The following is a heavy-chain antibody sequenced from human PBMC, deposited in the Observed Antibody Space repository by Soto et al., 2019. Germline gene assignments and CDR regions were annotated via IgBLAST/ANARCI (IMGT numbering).Heavy chain of an antibody. CDR2: IYYSGST. CDR3: ARDRLANWFDP. J-gene: IGHJ5*02. V-gene: IGHV4-59*01. Sequence: PSLTCTVSGGSISSYYWSWIRQPPGKGLEWIGYIYYSGSTNYNPSLKSRVTISVDTSKNQFSLKLSSVTAADTAVYYCARDRLANWFDPWGQGTLVTVSS. CDR1: GGSISSYY. D-gene: IGHD3-9*01.